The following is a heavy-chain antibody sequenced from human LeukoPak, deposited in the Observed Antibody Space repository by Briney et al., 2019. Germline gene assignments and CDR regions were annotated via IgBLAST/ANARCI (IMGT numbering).Heavy chain of an antibody. CDR3: VRGYSFGPYGMDV. J-gene: IGHJ6*02. CDR2: INSGGST. Sequence: GGSLRLSCSASGFPFSRYAMHWVPQAPGKGLEYVSAINSGGSTYYADSVKGRFTISRDNSKKKLYLQMSSLRAEDTAVYFCVRGYSFGPYGMDVWGQGTTVTVSS. V-gene: IGHV3-64D*09. D-gene: IGHD2-15*01. CDR1: GFPFSRYA.